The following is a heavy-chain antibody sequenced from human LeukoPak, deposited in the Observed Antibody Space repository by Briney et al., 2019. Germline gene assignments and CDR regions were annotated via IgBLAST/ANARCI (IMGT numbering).Heavy chain of an antibody. V-gene: IGHV3-33*01. Sequence: GGSLRLSCAASGFTFSSYGMHWVRQAPGKGLEWVAVIWYDGSNKYYADSVKGRFTISRDNSKNTLYLQMNSLRAEDTAVYYCARSGYGDYGMDVWGQGTTVTVSS. CDR2: IWYDGSNK. D-gene: IGHD4-17*01. CDR3: ARSGYGDYGMDV. J-gene: IGHJ6*02. CDR1: GFTFSSYG.